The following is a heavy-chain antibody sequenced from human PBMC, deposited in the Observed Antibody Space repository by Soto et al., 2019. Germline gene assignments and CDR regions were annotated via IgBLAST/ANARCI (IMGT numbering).Heavy chain of an antibody. D-gene: IGHD3-10*01. CDR1: SGSIISISYY. CDR3: ARLSGPEYHFDN. CDR2: IYYSGST. V-gene: IGHV4-39*01. J-gene: IGHJ4*02. Sequence: SETLSLTCTVSSGSIISISYYWGWIRQPPGKGLEWIGSIYYSGSTYYNPSLKSRVTISVDTSKNQVSLKLTSVTRADTAVYYCARLSGPEYHFDNWGQGTLVTVSS.